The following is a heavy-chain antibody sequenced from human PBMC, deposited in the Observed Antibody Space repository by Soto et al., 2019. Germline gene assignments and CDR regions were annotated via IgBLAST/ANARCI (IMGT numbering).Heavy chain of an antibody. Sequence: ASVKVSCKASGYTFTSYARHWVRQAPGQRLEWMGWINAGNGNTKYSQKFQGRVTITRDTSASTAYMELSSLRSEDTAVYYCARGMRAWYNWFEPWGQATLVSV. V-gene: IGHV1-3*01. CDR2: INAGNGNT. CDR1: GYTFTSYA. D-gene: IGHD2-8*02. J-gene: IGHJ5*02. CDR3: ARGMRAWYNWFEP.